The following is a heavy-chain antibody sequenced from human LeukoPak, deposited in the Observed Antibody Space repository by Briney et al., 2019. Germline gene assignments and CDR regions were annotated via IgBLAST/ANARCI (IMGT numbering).Heavy chain of an antibody. D-gene: IGHD3-22*01. J-gene: IGHJ5*02. CDR1: GFTFGSYE. V-gene: IGHV3-48*03. Sequence: PGGSRRLSFAASGFTFGSYEMNWFRQAPGKGREWVSYISSIGSTIYYADSVKGRFTISRDNAKNSLYLQMNSLRAEDTAVYYCARDRRGDYDSRGPSTRGNWFDPWGQGALVTVSS. CDR3: ARDRRGDYDSRGPSTRGNWFDP. CDR2: ISSIGSTI.